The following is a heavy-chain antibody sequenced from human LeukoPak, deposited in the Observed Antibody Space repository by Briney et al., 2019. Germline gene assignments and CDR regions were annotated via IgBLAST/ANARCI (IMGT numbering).Heavy chain of an antibody. J-gene: IGHJ4*02. CDR3: ARDLAMAGRDLDY. D-gene: IGHD6-19*01. CDR2: ISNSGTII. CDR1: GFAFRNYY. V-gene: IGHV3-11*01. Sequence: GGSLRLSCAASGFAFRNYYMDWIRQAPRKGLEWVAYISNSGTIIYYAESVKGRFTISRDNAKNSLYLQMNSLRAEDTALYYCARDLAMAGRDLDYWGQGTLVTVSS.